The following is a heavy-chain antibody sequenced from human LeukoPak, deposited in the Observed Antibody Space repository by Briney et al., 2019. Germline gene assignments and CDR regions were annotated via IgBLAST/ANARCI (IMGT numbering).Heavy chain of an antibody. CDR2: INHSGST. Sequence: SETLSLTCAVYGGSFSGYYWSWIRQPPGKGLEWIGEINHSGSTNYNPSLKSRVTISVDTSKNQFSLKLSSVTAADTAVYYCARRLAYYDFWSGPFDPWGQGTLVTVSS. CDR1: GGSFSGYY. CDR3: ARRLAYYDFWSGPFDP. D-gene: IGHD3-3*01. J-gene: IGHJ5*02. V-gene: IGHV4-34*01.